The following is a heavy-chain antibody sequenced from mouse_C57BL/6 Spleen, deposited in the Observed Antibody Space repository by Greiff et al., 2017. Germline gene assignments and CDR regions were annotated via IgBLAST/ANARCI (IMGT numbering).Heavy chain of an antibody. CDR3: ARGLRLYAMDY. Sequence: VQLQQSGAELVKPGASVKLSCKASGYTFTSYWMHWVKQRPGQGLEWIGMIHPNSGSTNYNEKFKSKATLTVDKSSSTAYMQLSSLTSEDSAVYYCARGLRLYAMDYWGQGTSVTVSS. CDR2: IHPNSGST. V-gene: IGHV1-64*01. CDR1: GYTFTSYW. D-gene: IGHD3-1*01. J-gene: IGHJ4*01.